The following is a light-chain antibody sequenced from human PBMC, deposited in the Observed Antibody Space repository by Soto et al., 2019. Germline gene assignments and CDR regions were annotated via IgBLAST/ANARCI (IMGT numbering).Light chain of an antibody. V-gene: IGKV1-5*01. J-gene: IGKJ4*01. CDR3: QQYNNFPLT. CDR1: QSISSW. Sequence: DIQMTQSPSTLSASVGDRVTITCRASQSISSWLAWYQQKPGKAPKLLIHEASRLESGDPSRFSGSEAGTEFTLTISGLHAEDFATYYCQQYNNFPLTFGGGTRVEIK. CDR2: EAS.